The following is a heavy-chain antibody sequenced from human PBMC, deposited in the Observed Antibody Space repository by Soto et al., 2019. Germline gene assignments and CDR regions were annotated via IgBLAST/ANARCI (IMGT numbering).Heavy chain of an antibody. Sequence: QVQLVQSGAEVKKPGASVKVSCKASGYTFTSYGISWVRQAPGQGLEGMGWISAYNGNTNYAQKLQGRVTMTTDTSKSKAYRELRSLRSDDTAVYYCARDLKTEEGNYVSYFDYWGQGTLVTVSS. V-gene: IGHV1-18*01. D-gene: IGHD1-7*01. J-gene: IGHJ4*02. CDR2: ISAYNGNT. CDR3: ARDLKTEEGNYVSYFDY. CDR1: GYTFTSYG.